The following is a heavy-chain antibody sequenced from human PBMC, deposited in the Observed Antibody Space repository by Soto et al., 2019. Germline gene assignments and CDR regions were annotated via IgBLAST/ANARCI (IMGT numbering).Heavy chain of an antibody. J-gene: IGHJ4*02. Sequence: GASVKVSCKASGFTFTSYAMHWVCQAPGQRLEWMGWINAGNGNTKYSQKFQGRVTITRDTSASTAYMELSSLRSEDTAVYYCARGLSLTQTDYWGQGTLVTVSS. V-gene: IGHV1-3*01. CDR2: INAGNGNT. CDR1: GFTFTSYA. D-gene: IGHD1-20*01. CDR3: ARGLSLTQTDY.